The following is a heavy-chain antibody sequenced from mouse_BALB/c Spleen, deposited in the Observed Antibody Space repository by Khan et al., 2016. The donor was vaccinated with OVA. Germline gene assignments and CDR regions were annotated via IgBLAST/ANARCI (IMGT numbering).Heavy chain of an antibody. J-gene: IGHJ3*01. CDR2: INPGSGGT. V-gene: IGHV1-54*01. CDR3: ARGGYGSLAY. CDR1: GYSFTDYL. Sequence: QVQLKQSGAELARPGTSVKVSCKASGYSFTDYLIDWVNQRPGQGLEWIGVINPGSGGTNYNEKFTGKATLTADKSSSTAYMQLSSLTSDDSAVYFCARGGYGSLAYWGQGTLVTVSA. D-gene: IGHD1-1*02.